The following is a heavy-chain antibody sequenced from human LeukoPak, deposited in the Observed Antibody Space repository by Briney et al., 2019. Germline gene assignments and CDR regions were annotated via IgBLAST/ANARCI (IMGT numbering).Heavy chain of an antibody. D-gene: IGHD6-13*01. V-gene: IGHV5-51*01. CDR3: ARLVSSSWYSASNDAFDI. CDR2: IYPGDSDT. J-gene: IGHJ3*02. Sequence: ASVKVSCKASGYTFTSYGISWVRQMPGKGLEWMGIIYPGDSDTRYSPSFQGQVTISADKSISTAYLQWSSLKASDTAMYYCARLVSSSWYSASNDAFDIWGQGTMVTVSS. CDR1: GYTFTSYG.